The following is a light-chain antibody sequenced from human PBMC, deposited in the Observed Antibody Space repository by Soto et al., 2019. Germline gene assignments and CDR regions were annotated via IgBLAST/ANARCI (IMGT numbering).Light chain of an antibody. J-gene: IGKJ5*01. CDR2: NAS. V-gene: IGKV3-20*01. CDR1: QSVGRDY. CDR3: HQYATAPIT. Sequence: EIVLTQSPDTLSLSPGEGATLSCRASQSVGRDYLAWFQQKPGQAPRLLIWNASNRATGIPDRFSGSGSGTDFTLMISRLEPEDFAVYYCHQYATAPITFGQGTRLEIK.